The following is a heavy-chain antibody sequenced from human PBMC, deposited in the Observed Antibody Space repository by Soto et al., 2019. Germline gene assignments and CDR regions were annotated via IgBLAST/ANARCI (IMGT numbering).Heavy chain of an antibody. D-gene: IGHD3-10*01. CDR2: IYYSGST. CDR3: ARNRYYPFPFDY. V-gene: IGHV4-61*08. CDR1: GGTISSGGCY. Sequence: PLETLSLTCTVAGGTISSGGCYWSWIRQHPGKGLEWIGYIYYSGSTNYNPSLKSRVTISVDTSKNQFSLKLSSVTAADTAVYYCARNRYYPFPFDYWGQGTLVTVSS. J-gene: IGHJ4*02.